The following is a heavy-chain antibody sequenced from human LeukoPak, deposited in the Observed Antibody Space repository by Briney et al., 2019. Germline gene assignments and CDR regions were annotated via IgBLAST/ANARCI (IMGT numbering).Heavy chain of an antibody. CDR2: IYHSGST. V-gene: IGHV4-30-2*01. D-gene: IGHD2-2*02. CDR1: GGSISSGGYY. J-gene: IGHJ3*02. CDR3: ARDDCSSTSCYRAFDI. Sequence: PSETLSLTCTVAGGSISSGGYYWSWIRQPPGKGLEWIGYIYHSGSTYYNPSLKSRVTISVDRSKNQFSLKLSSVTAADTAVYYCARDDCSSTSCYRAFDIWGQGTMVTVSS.